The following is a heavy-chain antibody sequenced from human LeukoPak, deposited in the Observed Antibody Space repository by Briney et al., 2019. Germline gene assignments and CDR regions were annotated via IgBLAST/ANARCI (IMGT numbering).Heavy chain of an antibody. V-gene: IGHV1-46*01. CDR2: INPSGGST. Sequence: ASVKVSCKASGYTFTSYYMHRVRQAPGQGLEWMGIINPSGGSTSYAQKFQGRVTMTRDTSTSTVYMELSSLRSEDTAVYYCAAFSSSSVGFDYWGQGTLVTVSS. CDR3: AAFSSSSVGFDY. CDR1: GYTFTSYY. J-gene: IGHJ4*02. D-gene: IGHD6-6*01.